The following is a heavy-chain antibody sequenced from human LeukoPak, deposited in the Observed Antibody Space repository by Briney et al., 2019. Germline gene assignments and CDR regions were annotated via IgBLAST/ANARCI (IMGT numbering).Heavy chain of an antibody. CDR1: GFTFSSYG. J-gene: IGHJ4*02. D-gene: IGHD5-18*01. Sequence: AWGSLRLSCAASGFTFSSYGMSWVRQAPGKGLEWVSGISGSGTNTNYADSVKGRFTISRDNSKNTVYLQMKSLRAEDTAVYYCAKSSRPVTAMAFFDYWGQGTLVTVSS. CDR3: AKSSRPVTAMAFFDY. V-gene: IGHV3-23*01. CDR2: ISGSGTNT.